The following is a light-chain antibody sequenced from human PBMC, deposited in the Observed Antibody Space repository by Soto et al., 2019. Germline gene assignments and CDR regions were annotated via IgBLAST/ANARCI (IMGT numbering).Light chain of an antibody. CDR3: SSYTTTNPLWV. CDR1: SSDVGAYHY. J-gene: IGLJ3*02. Sequence: QSALTQPASVSGSPGQSITISCTGTSSDVGAYHYVSWYQQHPGKAPKLMIYEVTERPSGVSNRFSGYKSGNMASLNISGLQAEDEAAYFCSSYTTTNPLWVFGGGTKLTVL. CDR2: EVT. V-gene: IGLV2-14*03.